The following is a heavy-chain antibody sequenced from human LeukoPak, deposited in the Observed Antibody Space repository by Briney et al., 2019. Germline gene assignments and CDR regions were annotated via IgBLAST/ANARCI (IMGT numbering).Heavy chain of an antibody. CDR1: GFTFSSYW. CDR2: IKQDGSEK. Sequence: GGSLRLSCAASGFTFSSYWMSWVRQAPGKGREWVANIKQDGSEKYYVDSVKGRFTISRDNAKNSLYLQMNSLRAEDTAVYYCARVSGSRLFDYWGQGTLVTVSS. V-gene: IGHV3-7*01. J-gene: IGHJ4*02. CDR3: ARVSGSRLFDY. D-gene: IGHD1-26*01.